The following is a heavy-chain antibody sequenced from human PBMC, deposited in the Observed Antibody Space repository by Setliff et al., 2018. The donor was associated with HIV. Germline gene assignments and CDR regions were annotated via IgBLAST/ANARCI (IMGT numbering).Heavy chain of an antibody. V-gene: IGHV1-18*04. CDR2: IDSNNGNR. Sequence: SSVKVSCKAPGYTFTSYYLHWVRQAPGQGLEWMGGIDSNNGNRNFAQKFRGRVTMTTDKSTNTAYMEVRSLSFDDTAVYYCVRLTADRSNYYDYMDVWGKGTTVTVSS. CDR3: VRLTADRSNYYDYMDV. D-gene: IGHD3-10*01. CDR1: GYTFTSYY. J-gene: IGHJ6*03.